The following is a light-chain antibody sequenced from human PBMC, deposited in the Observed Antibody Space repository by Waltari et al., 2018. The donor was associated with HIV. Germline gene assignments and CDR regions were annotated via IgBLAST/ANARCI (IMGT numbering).Light chain of an antibody. Sequence: QSVLTQPPSASGTPGQRVTISCSGSSSNIGSNYVYWYQQLPGTAPKFLIYRNNQRPAGVPDRFSGSKSGTSSSLAISGLRSEEEADYYCAAWDDSLSVVVGGGTKLTVL. CDR1: SSNIGSNY. CDR2: RNN. CDR3: AAWDDSLSVV. V-gene: IGLV1-47*01. J-gene: IGLJ2*01.